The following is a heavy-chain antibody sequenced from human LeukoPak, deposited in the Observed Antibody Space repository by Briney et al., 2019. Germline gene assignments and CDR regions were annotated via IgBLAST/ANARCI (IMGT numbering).Heavy chain of an antibody. Sequence: GSVKVSCKASGYTFTGYYMHWVRQAPGQGLEWMGWINPNSGGTNYAQKFQGRVTMTRDTSISTAYMELSRLRSDDTAVYYCARDYGSGNSQGYWGQGTLVTVSS. V-gene: IGHV1-2*02. D-gene: IGHD3-10*01. J-gene: IGHJ4*02. CDR1: GYTFTGYY. CDR2: INPNSGGT. CDR3: ARDYGSGNSQGY.